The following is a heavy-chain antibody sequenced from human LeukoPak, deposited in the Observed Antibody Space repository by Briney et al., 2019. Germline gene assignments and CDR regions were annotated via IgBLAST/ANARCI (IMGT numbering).Heavy chain of an antibody. CDR3: ARGYGDYVCYFDL. CDR1: GYTFTSYG. V-gene: IGHV1-3*01. Sequence: ASVKVCCKASGYTFTSYGMHWVRQAPGQRLEWMGWINAGNGDTKYSQKFQGRVTITRDTSASTAYMELSSLRSEDTAVYYCARGYGDYVCYFDLWGRGTLVTVPS. D-gene: IGHD4-17*01. CDR2: INAGNGDT. J-gene: IGHJ2*01.